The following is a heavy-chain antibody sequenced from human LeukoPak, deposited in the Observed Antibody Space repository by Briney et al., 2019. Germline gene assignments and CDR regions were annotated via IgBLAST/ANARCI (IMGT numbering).Heavy chain of an antibody. D-gene: IGHD5-18*01. CDR2: ISSSSSSI. J-gene: IGHJ4*02. CDR1: GFPFSHYS. V-gene: IGHV3-21*01. Sequence: PGGSLRLSCAASGFPFSHYSMNWVRQAPGKGLEWVSFISSSSSSIYYADSVKGRFTISRDNAKNSLYLQLNSLRVEDTAVYYCARTADTAMVGYRGQGTLVTVSS. CDR3: ARTADTAMVGY.